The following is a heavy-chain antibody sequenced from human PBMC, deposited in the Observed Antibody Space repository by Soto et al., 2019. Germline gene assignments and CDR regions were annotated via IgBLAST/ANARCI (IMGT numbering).Heavy chain of an antibody. D-gene: IGHD3-22*01. CDR3: ARAHYYDSSGYPPPRAFDI. V-gene: IGHV4-34*01. CDR1: GGSFSGYY. Sequence: LSLTCAVYGGSFSGYYWSWIRQPPGKGLEWIGEINHSGSTNYNPSLKSRVTISVDTSKNQFSLKLSSVTAADTAVYYCARAHYYDSSGYPPPRAFDIWGQGTMVTVSS. CDR2: INHSGST. J-gene: IGHJ3*02.